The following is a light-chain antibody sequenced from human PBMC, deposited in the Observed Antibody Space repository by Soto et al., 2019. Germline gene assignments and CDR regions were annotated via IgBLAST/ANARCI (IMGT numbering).Light chain of an antibody. CDR3: QQYDSTPPT. V-gene: IGKV4-1*01. J-gene: IGKJ1*01. Sequence: DIVMTQSPDSLAVSLGERATINCKSSQSLLYSSKNKNYLAWYQQKPGQPPKLLIYWASTRESGVPDRFSGSGSGTDFTLTISSLQAEDVAVYYCQQYDSTPPTFGQGTKVEVK. CDR2: WAS. CDR1: QSLLYSSKNKNY.